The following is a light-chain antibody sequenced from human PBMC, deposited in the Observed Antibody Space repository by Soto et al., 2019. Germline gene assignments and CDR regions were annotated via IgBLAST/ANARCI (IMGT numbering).Light chain of an antibody. CDR1: SGHSSYA. CDR3: QTWGTGIQV. V-gene: IGLV4-69*01. CDR2: LNSDGSH. Sequence: QPVLTQSPSPSASLGASGKLTGTLSSGHSSYAIAWHQQQPEKGPRYLMKLNSDGSHSKGDGIPDRCSGSSSGAERYLTIPSLQSEDEADYYCQTWGTGIQVFGGGTKLTVL. J-gene: IGLJ3*02.